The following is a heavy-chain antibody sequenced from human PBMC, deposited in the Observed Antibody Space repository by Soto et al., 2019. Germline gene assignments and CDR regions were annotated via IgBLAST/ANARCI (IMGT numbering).Heavy chain of an antibody. Sequence: ASVKVSCKVSGYTLTELSMHWVRQAPGKGLEWMGGFDPEDGETIYAQKFQGRVTMTEDTSTDTAYMELSSLRSEDTAVYYCAIAYCGFYCYFPPEYYGMDFWGQGTTVPVSS. J-gene: IGHJ6*02. D-gene: IGHD2-21*02. CDR2: FDPEDGET. CDR1: GYTLTELS. CDR3: AIAYCGFYCYFPPEYYGMDF. V-gene: IGHV1-24*01.